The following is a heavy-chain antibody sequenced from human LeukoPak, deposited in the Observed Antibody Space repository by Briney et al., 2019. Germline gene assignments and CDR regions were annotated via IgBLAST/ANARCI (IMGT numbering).Heavy chain of an antibody. D-gene: IGHD5-18*01. CDR3: ARLLGYTYWYFGL. CDR2: IYYSGSP. J-gene: IGHJ2*01. Sequence: SETLSLTCTVSGGSISTYYWSWIRQPPGKGLEWIGYIYYSGSPNYNPSLKSRVTISVDTSMNQFSLKLSSVTAADTAVYYCARLLGYTYWYFGLWGRGTLVTVSS. CDR1: GGSISTYY. V-gene: IGHV4-59*08.